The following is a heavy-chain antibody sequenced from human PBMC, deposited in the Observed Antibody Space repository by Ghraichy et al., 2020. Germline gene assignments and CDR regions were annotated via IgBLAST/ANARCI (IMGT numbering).Heavy chain of an antibody. D-gene: IGHD6-13*01. CDR3: AKDRGRYSSRAGRRYFDY. Sequence: GGSLRLSCATSGFTFETYGMHWVRQAPGKGLEWVSLISYDGSDKDYADSVKGRFTISRDNSKNTLYLQMNSLRDEDTAMYYCAKDRGRYSSRAGRRYFDYWGQGTLVTVSS. V-gene: IGHV3-30*18. CDR1: GFTFETYG. CDR2: ISYDGSDK. J-gene: IGHJ4*02.